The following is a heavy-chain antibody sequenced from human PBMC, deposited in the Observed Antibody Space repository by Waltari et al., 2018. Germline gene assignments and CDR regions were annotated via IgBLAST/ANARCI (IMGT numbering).Heavy chain of an antibody. CDR2: INPKSGNT. D-gene: IGHD3-3*01. J-gene: IGHJ4*02. V-gene: IGHV1-8*02. Sequence: QMQLVQSGAAVKKPGDSVKVSCKASGYPFRDYDINWVRQAPVHRLEWIGCINPKSGNTVSAQNFQDRVTITRDPSTSTVYMELSSLRSDDAAVYYCARVHYDFWSGYYIWGQGTLVTVPS. CDR3: ARVHYDFWSGYYI. CDR1: GYPFRDYD.